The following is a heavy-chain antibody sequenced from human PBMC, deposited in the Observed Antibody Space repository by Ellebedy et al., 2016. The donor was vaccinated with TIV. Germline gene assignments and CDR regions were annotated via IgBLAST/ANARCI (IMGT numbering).Heavy chain of an antibody. CDR1: GYTFTSYY. J-gene: IGHJ4*02. D-gene: IGHD3-10*01. Sequence: ASVKVSCKTSGYTFTSYYMHWVRQAPGQGLEWMGIINPSGGTTNYAQKFQGRVTMNRDTSTSTVFMELSSLRAEDTAVYYCARGGVYYGSGSFGLDYWGQGTLVTVSS. CDR3: ARGGVYYGSGSFGLDY. CDR2: INPSGGTT. V-gene: IGHV1-46*01.